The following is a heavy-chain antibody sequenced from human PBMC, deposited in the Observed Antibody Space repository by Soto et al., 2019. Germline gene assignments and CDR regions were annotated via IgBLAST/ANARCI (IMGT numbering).Heavy chain of an antibody. CDR1: GFTFSSYE. Sequence: EGSLRLSCAASGFTFSSYEMNWVRQAPGKGLEWVSYISSSGSTIYYADSVKGRFTISRDNAKNSLYLQMNSLRAEDTAVYYCARPGYSSGWYRGDAFDIWGQGTMVTVSS. J-gene: IGHJ3*02. CDR2: ISSSGSTI. D-gene: IGHD6-19*01. CDR3: ARPGYSSGWYRGDAFDI. V-gene: IGHV3-48*03.